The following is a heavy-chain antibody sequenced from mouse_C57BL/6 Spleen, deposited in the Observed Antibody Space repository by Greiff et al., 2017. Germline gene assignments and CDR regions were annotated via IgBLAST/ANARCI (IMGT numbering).Heavy chain of an antibody. Sequence: VQLQQPVAELVRPGSSVTLSCKASGYTFTSYWMDWVKQRPGQGLEWIGNIYPSDSETHYNQKFKDKATLTVDKSSSTAYMQLSSLTSEDSAVYYCARAQFWYFDVGGTGTTVTVSS. V-gene: IGHV1-61*01. J-gene: IGHJ1*03. CDR3: ARAQFWYFDV. CDR1: GYTFTSYW. CDR2: IYPSDSET.